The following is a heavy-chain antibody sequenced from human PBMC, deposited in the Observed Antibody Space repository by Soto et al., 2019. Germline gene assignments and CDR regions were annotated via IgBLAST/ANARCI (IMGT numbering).Heavy chain of an antibody. V-gene: IGHV5-10-1*01. D-gene: IGHD3-10*01. CDR2: IDPSDSYT. Sequence: EVQLVQSGAEVKKPGESLRISCKGSGYSFTSYWISWVRQMPGKGLEWMGRIDPSDSYTNYSPSFQGHITISADKSISTAYLQRSSLKASDTAMYYWARLAMVRGVPTSGMDVWGQGTTVTVSS. CDR3: ARLAMVRGVPTSGMDV. CDR1: GYSFTSYW. J-gene: IGHJ6*02.